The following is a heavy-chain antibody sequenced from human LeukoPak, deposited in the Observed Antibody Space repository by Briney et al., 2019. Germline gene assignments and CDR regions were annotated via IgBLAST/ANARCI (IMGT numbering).Heavy chain of an antibody. J-gene: IGHJ4*02. V-gene: IGHV3-33*01. D-gene: IGHD6-13*01. CDR2: IGSDGNKK. CDR1: GFTFSSYA. Sequence: PGGSLRLSWAASGFTFSSYAMHWVRQAPGKGLEWVALIGSDGNKKYYADSVKGRFSISRDNSNNTLYLQMNSLGVEDTAVYYCPRGRYSSSWQDYWGQGTLVTVSS. CDR3: PRGRYSSSWQDY.